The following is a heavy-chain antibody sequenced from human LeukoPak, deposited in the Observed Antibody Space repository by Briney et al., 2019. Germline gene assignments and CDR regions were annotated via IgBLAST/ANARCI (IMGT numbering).Heavy chain of an antibody. CDR2: IYSGGST. D-gene: IGHD3-3*01. V-gene: IGHV3-53*01. CDR1: GFTVSSNY. CDR3: ARERKSGRRIFDY. J-gene: IGHJ4*02. Sequence: GGSLRLSCAASGFTVSSNYMSWVRQAPGKGLEWVSVIYSGGSTYYADSVKGRFTIFRDNSKNTLYLQMNSLRAEDTAVYYCARERKSGRRIFDYWGQGTLVTVSS.